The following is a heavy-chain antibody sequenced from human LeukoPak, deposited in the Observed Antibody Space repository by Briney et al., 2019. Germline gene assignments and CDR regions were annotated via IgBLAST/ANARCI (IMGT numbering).Heavy chain of an antibody. D-gene: IGHD6-25*01. CDR1: GFTFSSYA. CDR2: ISGSGGNT. CDR3: AKKGLQRLATA. V-gene: IGHV3-23*01. J-gene: IGHJ4*02. Sequence: GGSLRLSCAASGFTFSSYAMSWVRQAPGKGLEWVSAISGSGGNTYYADSVKGRFTISRDNSKNTLYLQMNSLRAEDTAVYYCAKKGLQRLATAGGQGTLVTVSS.